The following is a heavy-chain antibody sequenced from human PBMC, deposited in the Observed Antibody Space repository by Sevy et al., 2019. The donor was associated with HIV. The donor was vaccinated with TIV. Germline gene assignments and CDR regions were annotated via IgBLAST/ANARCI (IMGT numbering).Heavy chain of an antibody. Sequence: GGSLRLSCAASGFPVSSNYMSWVRQAPGKGLEWVSDIYGDGSTYHADSVKGRFTISRDNSKNTLYLQMNRLRVEDTAVYYCARGKSGYGYGLDYWGQGTLVTVSS. D-gene: IGHD5-18*01. V-gene: IGHV3-66*01. CDR2: IYGDGST. CDR1: GFPVSSNY. J-gene: IGHJ4*02. CDR3: ARGKSGYGYGLDY.